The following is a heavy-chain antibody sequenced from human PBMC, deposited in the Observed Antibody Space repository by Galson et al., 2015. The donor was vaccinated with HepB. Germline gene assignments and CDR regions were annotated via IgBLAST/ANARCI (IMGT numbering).Heavy chain of an antibody. CDR1: GYTFTSYG. D-gene: IGHD6-13*01. J-gene: IGHJ5*02. V-gene: IGHV1-18*01. CDR2: ISAYNGNT. Sequence: SVKVSCKASGYTFTSYGISWVRQAPGQGLEWMGWISAYNGNTNYAQKLQGRVTMTTDTSTSTAYMELRSLRSDDTAVYYRARDRPHSSSWLRAVRFDPWGQGTLVTVSS. CDR3: ARDRPHSSSWLRAVRFDP.